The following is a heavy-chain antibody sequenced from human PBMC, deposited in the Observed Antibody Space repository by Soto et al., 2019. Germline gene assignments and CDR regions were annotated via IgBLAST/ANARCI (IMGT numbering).Heavy chain of an antibody. V-gene: IGHV3-11*03. Sequence: PGGSLRLSCAASGFTFSDYYMSWIRQAPGKGLEWVSYISSSSSYTNYADSVKGRFTISRDNAKNSLYLQMNSLRAEDTAVYYCARISGTLDYGMDVWGQGTTVTVSS. CDR1: GFTFSDYY. CDR2: ISSSSSYT. D-gene: IGHD3-10*01. CDR3: ARISGTLDYGMDV. J-gene: IGHJ6*02.